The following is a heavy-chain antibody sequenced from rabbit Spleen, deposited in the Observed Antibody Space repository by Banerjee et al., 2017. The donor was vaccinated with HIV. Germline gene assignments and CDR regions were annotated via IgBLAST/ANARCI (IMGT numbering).Heavy chain of an antibody. CDR2: IDVGKGNT. CDR3: AREDVGGPYIDGYFNL. Sequence: QLKETGGGLVQPGGSLTLSCKASGFDFRRYYMSWVRQAPGKGLEWIGIIDVGKGNTDYASWVNGRFTISSDNAQNTVDLQMNSLTAADTATYFCAREDVGGPYIDGYFNLWGPGTLVTVS. V-gene: IGHV1S7*01. J-gene: IGHJ4*01. D-gene: IGHD1-1*01. CDR1: GFDFRRYY.